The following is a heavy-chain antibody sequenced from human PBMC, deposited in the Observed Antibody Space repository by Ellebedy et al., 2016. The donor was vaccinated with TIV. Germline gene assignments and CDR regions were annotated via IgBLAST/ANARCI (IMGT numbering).Heavy chain of an antibody. CDR2: ISGSGGST. CDR1: GFTFSSYA. D-gene: IGHD2-2*01. CDR3: AKDLTLVVVVPAAMSY. J-gene: IGHJ4*02. V-gene: IGHV3-23*01. Sequence: GESLKISCAASGFTFSSYAMSWVRQAPGKGLEWVSAISGSGGSTYYADSVKGRFTISRDNSKNTLYLQMNSLRAEDTAVYYCAKDLTLVVVVPAAMSYWGQGTLVTVSS.